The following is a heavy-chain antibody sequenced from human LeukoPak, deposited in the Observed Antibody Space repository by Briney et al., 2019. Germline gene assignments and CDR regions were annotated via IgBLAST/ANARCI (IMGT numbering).Heavy chain of an antibody. CDR1: GFSFGDYS. V-gene: IGHV3-49*04. CDR3: ASRSGRQWLPYFDY. CDR2: IRSKAYGGTT. D-gene: IGHD1-26*01. Sequence: SGGSLRLSCASSGFSFGDYSMTWVRQAPGKGLEWVGFIRSKAYGGTTEYAASVKGRFTSSRDKSTSIAYLQMNSLKTEDTAVYHCASRSGRQWLPYFDYWGQGTLVTVSS. J-gene: IGHJ4*02.